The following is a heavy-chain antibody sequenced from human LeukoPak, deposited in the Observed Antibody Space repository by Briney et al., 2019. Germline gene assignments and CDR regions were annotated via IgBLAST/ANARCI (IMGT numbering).Heavy chain of an antibody. CDR1: GFSFSMNS. J-gene: IGHJ5*02. CDR3: ARELPTMWFGEYNWFDP. CDR2: ISSGGVDT. D-gene: IGHD3-10*01. Sequence: GGSLRLSCAVSGFSFSMNSMSWVRKAPGKGLEWISAISSGGVDTFYADSVQGRFTISRDNSKNTLYLQMNSLRAEDTAVYYCARELPTMWFGEYNWFDPWGQGTLVTVSS. V-gene: IGHV3-23*01.